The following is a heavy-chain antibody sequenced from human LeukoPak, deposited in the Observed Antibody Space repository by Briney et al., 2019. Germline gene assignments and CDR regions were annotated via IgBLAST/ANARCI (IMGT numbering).Heavy chain of an antibody. D-gene: IGHD3-3*01. J-gene: IGHJ4*02. CDR3: ATAGRYDFWSGHPY. Sequence: ASVKVSCKVSGYSLTDCCIHWLRQAPGKGLEWMGGFHPEDGETSFAQKFQGRVTVTEDTSTDTAYMELSSLRSQDTAVYYCATAGRYDFWSGHPYWGQGTLVTVSS. CDR2: FHPEDGET. CDR1: GYSLTDCC. V-gene: IGHV1-24*01.